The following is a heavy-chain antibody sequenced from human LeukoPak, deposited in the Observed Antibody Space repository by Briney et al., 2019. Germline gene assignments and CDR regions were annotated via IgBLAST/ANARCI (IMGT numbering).Heavy chain of an antibody. CDR3: ARMNHRSGSYSNSNNWFDP. CDR1: SGSISSYY. Sequence: PSETLSLTCSVSSGSISSYYWSWIRQPPGKGLEWIGYIYHSGSTYYNPSLKSRVTISVDRSKNQFSLKLSSVTAADTAVYYCARMNHRSGSYSNSNNWFDPWGQGTLVTVSS. D-gene: IGHD3-10*01. CDR2: IYHSGST. J-gene: IGHJ5*02. V-gene: IGHV4-30-2*01.